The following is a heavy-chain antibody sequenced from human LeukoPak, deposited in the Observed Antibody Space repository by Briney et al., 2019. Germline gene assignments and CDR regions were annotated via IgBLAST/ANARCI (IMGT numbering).Heavy chain of an antibody. Sequence: PGGSLRLSCAASGFTFSSYSMNWVRQAPGKGLEWVSSISSSSSYIYYADSVKGRSTISRDNAKNSLYLQMNSLRAEDTAVYYCAKYVTALDAFDIWGQGTMVTVSS. CDR3: AKYVTALDAFDI. J-gene: IGHJ3*02. V-gene: IGHV3-21*01. CDR1: GFTFSSYS. CDR2: ISSSSSYI. D-gene: IGHD2-21*02.